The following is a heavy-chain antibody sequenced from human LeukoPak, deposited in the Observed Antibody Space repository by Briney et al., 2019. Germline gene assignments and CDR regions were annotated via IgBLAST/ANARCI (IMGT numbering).Heavy chain of an antibody. CDR3: ARGGIYRYSSGWYGNYFDY. J-gene: IGHJ4*02. Sequence: GGSLRLSCAPSGFTISNYGMHWVRQAPGKGLEWVAFIPYDGTNKYYADSVKGRFTISRDNSKNTLYLQMNSLRAADTAVYYCARGGIYRYSSGWYGNYFDYWGQGTLVTVSS. V-gene: IGHV3-30*02. CDR1: GFTISNYG. D-gene: IGHD6-13*01. CDR2: IPYDGTNK.